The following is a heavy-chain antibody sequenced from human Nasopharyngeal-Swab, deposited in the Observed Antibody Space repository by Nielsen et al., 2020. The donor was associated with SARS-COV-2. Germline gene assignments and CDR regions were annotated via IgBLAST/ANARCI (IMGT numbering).Heavy chain of an antibody. D-gene: IGHD2-15*01. J-gene: IGHJ3*02. CDR2: ISSSSSYI. V-gene: IGHV3-21*01. Sequence: GESLKISCVASGFTFSGYTMNWVRQAPGKGLEWVSSISSSSSYIYYADSVKGRFTISRDNAKNSLYLQMNSLRAEDTAVYYCAKAATLDAFDIWGQGTMVTVSS. CDR1: GFTFSGYT. CDR3: AKAATLDAFDI.